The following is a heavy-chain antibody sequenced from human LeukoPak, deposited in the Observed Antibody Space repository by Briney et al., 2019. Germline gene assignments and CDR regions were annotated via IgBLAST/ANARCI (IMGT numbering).Heavy chain of an antibody. D-gene: IGHD6-19*01. V-gene: IGHV3-23*01. CDR3: AKEKYSSGWYDY. J-gene: IGHJ4*02. Sequence: RRSLRLSCAASGFTFSSYAMSWVRQAPGKGLEWVSAISGSGGSTYYADSVKGRFTISRDNSKNTLYLQMNSLRAEDTAVYYCAKEKYSSGWYDYWGQGTLVTVSS. CDR2: ISGSGGST. CDR1: GFTFSSYA.